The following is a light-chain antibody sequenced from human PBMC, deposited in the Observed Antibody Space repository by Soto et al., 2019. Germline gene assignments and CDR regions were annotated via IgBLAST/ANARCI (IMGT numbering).Light chain of an antibody. J-gene: IGKJ1*01. Sequence: DIQMTQSPSSLSASVGDRVTIACRASQSLGTYLNWYQHKPGKAPKIIIYAASFLQPGVPSGFSGSGSGTEFTLTISSLQPEDFGTHYCQQSYTTPWTFGQGTKVDIX. CDR2: AAS. V-gene: IGKV1-39*01. CDR3: QQSYTTPWT. CDR1: QSLGTY.